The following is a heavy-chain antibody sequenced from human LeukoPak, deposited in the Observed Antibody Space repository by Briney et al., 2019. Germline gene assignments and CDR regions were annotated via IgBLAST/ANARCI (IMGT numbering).Heavy chain of an antibody. V-gene: IGHV3-53*01. CDR1: GFIVSDTY. CDR2: FYRGGST. D-gene: IGHD3-10*01. CDR3: ARGHEALGY. J-gene: IGHJ4*02. Sequence: PGGSLRLSCAASGFIVSDTYMTWVRQAPGKGLEWVSVFYRGGSTFYADSVKGRFTISRDDSKNTVYLQMNSLRAEDTAIYFCARGHEALGYWGQGTLVTVSS.